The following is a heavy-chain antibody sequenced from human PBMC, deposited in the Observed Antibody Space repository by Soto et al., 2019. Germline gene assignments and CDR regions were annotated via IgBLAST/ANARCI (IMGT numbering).Heavy chain of an antibody. CDR2: IYWDDDK. CDR1: GCSLSSTRMA. J-gene: IGHJ4*02. D-gene: IGHD6-19*01. V-gene: IGHV2-5*02. Sequence: QITLKESGPTLVKPTQTLTLTCTCSGCSLSSTRMAVCWIRQPPGKALEWLALIYWDDDKRYSPFLKSRLTITKATSKNQVVLTMSNMDPVDTARYYCAHIVVAGLGYYFDYWGQGTLVTVSS. CDR3: AHIVVAGLGYYFDY.